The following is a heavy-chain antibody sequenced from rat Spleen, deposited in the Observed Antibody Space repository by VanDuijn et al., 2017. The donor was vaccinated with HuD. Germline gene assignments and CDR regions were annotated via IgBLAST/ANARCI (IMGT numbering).Heavy chain of an antibody. Sequence: EVKLVESGGGLVQPGRSLKLSCAASGFTFDDYGMAWVRQAPKNGLEWVASISWGGSSTYYPDNVKGRFTISRDNAKNALYLQMNNLRSEDTAIYYCTRGGITTVVSQMEMDAWGQGASVTVSS. CDR1: GFTFDDYG. J-gene: IGHJ4*01. V-gene: IGHV5-36*01. CDR2: ISWGGSST. D-gene: IGHD1-1*01. CDR3: TRGGITTVVSQMEMDA.